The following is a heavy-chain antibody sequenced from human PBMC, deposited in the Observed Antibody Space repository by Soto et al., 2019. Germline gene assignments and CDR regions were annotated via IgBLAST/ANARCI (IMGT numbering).Heavy chain of an antibody. V-gene: IGHV3-23*01. CDR2: ISGSGGST. Sequence: GGSLRLSCAASGFTFSSYAMSWVRQAPGKGLEWVSAISGSGGSTYYADSVKGRFTISRDNSKNTLYLQMNSLRADDTAVYYCAKDCLRLSGGSCGSDYWGQGTLVTVSS. J-gene: IGHJ4*02. D-gene: IGHD2-15*01. CDR3: AKDCLRLSGGSCGSDY. CDR1: GFTFSSYA.